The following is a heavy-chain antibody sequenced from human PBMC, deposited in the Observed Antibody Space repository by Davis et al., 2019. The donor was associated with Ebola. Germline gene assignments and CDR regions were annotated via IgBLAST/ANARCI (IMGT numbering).Heavy chain of an antibody. Sequence: AASVKVSCKASGYTFTSYDINWVRQATGQGLEWMGRIIPILGIANYAQKFQGRVTITADKSTSTAYMELSSLRSEDTAVYYCARDLVADDAFDIWGQGTMVTVSS. CDR2: IIPILGIA. CDR1: GYTFTSYD. CDR3: ARDLVADDAFDI. D-gene: IGHD2-15*01. V-gene: IGHV1-69*04. J-gene: IGHJ3*02.